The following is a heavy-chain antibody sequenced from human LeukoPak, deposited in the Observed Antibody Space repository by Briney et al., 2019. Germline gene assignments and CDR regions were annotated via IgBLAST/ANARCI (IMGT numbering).Heavy chain of an antibody. Sequence: SETLSLTCAVYGGSFSGYYWSWIRQPPGKGLEWIGEINHSGSTNYNPSLKSRVTISVDTSKNQYSLKLSSVTAADTAVYYCARVRPDIEDSSWYTFDPWGQGTLVTVSS. CDR2: INHSGST. V-gene: IGHV4-34*01. CDR1: GGSFSGYY. CDR3: ARVRPDIEDSSWYTFDP. J-gene: IGHJ5*02. D-gene: IGHD6-13*01.